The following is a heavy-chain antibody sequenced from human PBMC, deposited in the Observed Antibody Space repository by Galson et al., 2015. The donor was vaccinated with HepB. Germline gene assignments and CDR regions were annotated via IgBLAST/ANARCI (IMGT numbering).Heavy chain of an antibody. CDR3: ARVKGYYCARGIDTYSPGYYYGLDV. Sequence: SLRLSCAASGFTFSSYWMSWVRQAPGKGLEWVANIKQDGSEKYYVDSVEGRFTISRDNAKNSLYLQMNSLRAEDTAVYYCARVKGYYCARGIDTYSPGYYYGLDVWGQGTTVTVSS. D-gene: IGHD2-15*01. CDR1: GFTFSSYW. J-gene: IGHJ6*02. CDR2: IKQDGSEK. V-gene: IGHV3-7*03.